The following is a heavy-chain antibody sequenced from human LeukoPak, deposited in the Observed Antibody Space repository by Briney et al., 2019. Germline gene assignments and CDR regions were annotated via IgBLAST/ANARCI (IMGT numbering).Heavy chain of an antibody. CDR1: GFTVSSNY. CDR2: IYSGGST. CDR3: ARVSLTRALYYYYYMDV. J-gene: IGHJ6*03. Sequence: GGSLRLSCAASGFTVSSNYMSWVRQAPGKGLEWVSVIYSGGSTYYADSVKGRFTISRDNSKNTLYLQMNSLRAEDTAVYYCARVSLTRALYYYYYMDVWGKGTTVTVSS. V-gene: IGHV3-66*02. D-gene: IGHD7-27*01.